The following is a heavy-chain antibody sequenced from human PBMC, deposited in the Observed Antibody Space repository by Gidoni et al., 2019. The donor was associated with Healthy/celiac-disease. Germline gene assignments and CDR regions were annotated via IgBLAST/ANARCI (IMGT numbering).Heavy chain of an antibody. V-gene: IGHV4-39*01. CDR2: IYYSGST. J-gene: IGHJ6*04. CDR1: GGSISSSSYY. D-gene: IGHD3-16*01. Sequence: QLQLQESGPGLVKPSETLSLTCTVSGGSISSSSYYWGWIRQPPGKGLEWIGSIYYSGSTYYNPSLKSRVTISVDTSKNQFSLKLSSVTAADTAVYYCAREGDYYGMDVWGKGTTVTVSS. CDR3: AREGDYYGMDV.